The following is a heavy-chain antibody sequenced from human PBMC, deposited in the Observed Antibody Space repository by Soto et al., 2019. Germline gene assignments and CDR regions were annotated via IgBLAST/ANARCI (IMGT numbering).Heavy chain of an antibody. CDR1: GYTFTGYY. CDR3: VRATATMAYYYYYGMDV. CDR2: INPNSGGT. D-gene: IGHD6-25*01. J-gene: IGHJ6*02. V-gene: IGHV1-2*04. Sequence: AASVKVSCKASGYTFTGYYMHWVRQAPGQGLEWMGRINPNSGGTNYAQKFQGWVTMTRDTSISTAYMELSRLRSDDTAVYYCVRATATMAYYYYYGMDVWGQGTTVTVSS.